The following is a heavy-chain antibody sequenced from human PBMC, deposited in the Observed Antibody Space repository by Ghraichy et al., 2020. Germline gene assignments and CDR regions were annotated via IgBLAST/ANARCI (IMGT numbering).Heavy chain of an antibody. V-gene: IGHV3-21*01. CDR1: GFTFSSYS. CDR2: ISTTSSFI. D-gene: IGHD3-10*01. J-gene: IGHJ4*01. Sequence: GGSLRLSCAASGFTFSSYSMTWVRQSPGKGLEWVSSISTTSSFIKYADSVKGWFTISRDYAKNSLYLQMTSLRAEDTAVYYCARSGGSGSFYLTYHFDYWGHGTLVTVSS. CDR3: ARSGGSGSFYLTYHFDY.